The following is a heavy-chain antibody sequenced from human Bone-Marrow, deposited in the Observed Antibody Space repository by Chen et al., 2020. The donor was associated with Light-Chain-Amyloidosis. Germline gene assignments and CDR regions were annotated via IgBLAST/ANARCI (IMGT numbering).Heavy chain of an antibody. CDR1: GYSFTNYV. J-gene: IGHJ6*02. CDR2: INTANGYT. D-gene: IGHD2-15*01. CDR3: ARTPDATHYYYGMDV. V-gene: IGHV1-3*04. Sequence: QVQLVQSGAEVKKPGASVKVSCKASGYSFTNYVIHWVRQAPGQRLEWMGWINTANGYTKYSQKFQGRVTINRDTSAGTAYMEVSSLRFEDTAVYYCARTPDATHYYYGMDVWGQGTTVTVSS.